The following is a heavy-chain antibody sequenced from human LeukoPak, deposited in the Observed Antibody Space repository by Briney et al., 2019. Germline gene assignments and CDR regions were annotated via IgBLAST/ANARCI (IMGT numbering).Heavy chain of an antibody. CDR2: ISWNSGSI. D-gene: IGHD4-23*01. J-gene: IGHJ4*02. V-gene: IGHV3-9*01. Sequence: PGGSLRLSCAASGFTFDDYAMHWVRQAPGKGLEWVSGISWNSGSIGYADSVKGRFTISRDNAKNSLYLQMNSLRAEDTALYYCAKVSYGGLDYWGQGTLVTVSS. CDR1: GFTFDDYA. CDR3: AKVSYGGLDY.